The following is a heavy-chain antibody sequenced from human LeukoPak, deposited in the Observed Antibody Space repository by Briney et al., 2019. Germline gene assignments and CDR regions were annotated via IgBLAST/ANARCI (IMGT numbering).Heavy chain of an antibody. CDR1: GFSLRTSGVG. CDR2: IYWDDDK. J-gene: IGHJ4*02. CDR3: AHRWVGSSWYWVYFDY. Sequence: GPTLVKPTQTLTLTCTFSGFSLRTSGVGVGWIRQPPGKALEWLALIYWDDDKRYSPSLKSRLTITKDTSKNQVVLSMTDMDPVDTATYYCAHRWVGSSWYWVYFDYWGPGTLVTVSS. V-gene: IGHV2-5*02. D-gene: IGHD6-13*01.